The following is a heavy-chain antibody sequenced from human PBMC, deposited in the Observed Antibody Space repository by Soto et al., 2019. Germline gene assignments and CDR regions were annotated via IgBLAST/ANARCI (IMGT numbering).Heavy chain of an antibody. CDR3: AKDHGEMAAAYSGMDV. CDR2: ISYDGSNK. CDR1: GFTFSTYG. D-gene: IGHD6-13*01. J-gene: IGHJ6*02. Sequence: QVQLVESGGGVVQPGRSLRLSCAVSGFTFSTYGMHWVRQAPGKGLEWVAVISYDGSNKHYPDSVKGRLTISRDNSKNTVYLQMNSLRAEDTAVYYCAKDHGEMAAAYSGMDVWGQGTTVTVSS. V-gene: IGHV3-30*18.